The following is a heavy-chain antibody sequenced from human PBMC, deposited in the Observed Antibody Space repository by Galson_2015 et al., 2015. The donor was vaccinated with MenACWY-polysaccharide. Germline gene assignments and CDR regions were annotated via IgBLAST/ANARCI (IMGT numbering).Heavy chain of an antibody. CDR2: INAGTGIT. CDR3: ARVDCASDGYFLIDF. V-gene: IGHV1-3*01. Sequence: SVKVSCKASGYTFTSHNMHWVRQAPGQGLEWMGWINAGTGITKYSQNFQGRVTITSDTSASTAYMQLSGLRSEDTAVYYCARVDCASDGYFLIDFSGQGTLVTVSS. D-gene: IGHD2-21*01. CDR1: GYTFTSHN. J-gene: IGHJ4*02.